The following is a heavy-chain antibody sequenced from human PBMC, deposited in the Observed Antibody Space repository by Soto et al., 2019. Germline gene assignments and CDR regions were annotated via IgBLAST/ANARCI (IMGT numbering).Heavy chain of an antibody. Sequence: SETLSLTCTVSVGSISSGGYYWSWIRQRPGKGLEWIGYIYYSGSAYYNPSLKSRVTISVDTSKNQFSLKLSSVTAADTAVYYCARDRGSGSPRDYGMDVWGQGTTVTVSS. D-gene: IGHD3-10*01. V-gene: IGHV4-31*03. CDR2: IYYSGSA. J-gene: IGHJ6*02. CDR1: VGSISSGGYY. CDR3: ARDRGSGSPRDYGMDV.